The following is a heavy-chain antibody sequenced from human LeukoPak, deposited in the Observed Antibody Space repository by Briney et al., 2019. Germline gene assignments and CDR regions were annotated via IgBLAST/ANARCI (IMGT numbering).Heavy chain of an antibody. V-gene: IGHV3-23*01. J-gene: IGHJ4*02. CDR2: VCGSGGST. Sequence: PGGSLRLSCAASGFTFSSYAMSWVRQAPGKGLEWVSTVCGSGGSTYYADSVKGRFTISRDNSKNTLYLQMNSLRDEDTAVYYCAKRIGSCNSISCLCFDYWGQGTLVTVSS. CDR3: AKRIGSCNSISCLCFDY. CDR1: GFTFSSYA. D-gene: IGHD2-2*01.